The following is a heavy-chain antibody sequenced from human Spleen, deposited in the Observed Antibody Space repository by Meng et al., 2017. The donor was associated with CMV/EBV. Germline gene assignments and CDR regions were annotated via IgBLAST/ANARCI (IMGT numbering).Heavy chain of an antibody. V-gene: IGHV4-30-4*08. Sequence: CTGSGGSISSGEYYWTWIRQPPGKGLEWIGYIHLNGRTYYNPSLKSRVTTSLDTSKNQFSLRLGSVTAADTAVYYCARGVEYATFDSWGQGTLVTVSS. CDR3: ARGVEYATFDS. D-gene: IGHD2-8*02. CDR2: IHLNGRT. CDR1: GGSISSGEYY. J-gene: IGHJ4*02.